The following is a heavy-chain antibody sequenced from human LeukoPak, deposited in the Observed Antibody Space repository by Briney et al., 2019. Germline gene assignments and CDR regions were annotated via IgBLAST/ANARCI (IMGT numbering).Heavy chain of an antibody. CDR2: IYYIGST. CDR3: ARGGIVGSRTNWFDP. Sequence: SETLSLTCTVSGGSIRSYYWSWIRQPPGKGLECIGYIYYIGSTNYNPSLKSRVTISLDTSKSQFSLKLTSVTPADTAVYYCARGGIVGSRTNWFDPWGQGILVTVSS. D-gene: IGHD1-26*01. CDR1: GGSIRSYY. J-gene: IGHJ5*02. V-gene: IGHV4-59*01.